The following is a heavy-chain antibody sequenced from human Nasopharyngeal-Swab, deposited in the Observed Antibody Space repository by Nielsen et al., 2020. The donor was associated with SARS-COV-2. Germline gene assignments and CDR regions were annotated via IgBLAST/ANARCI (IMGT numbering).Heavy chain of an antibody. J-gene: IGHJ6*02. Sequence: GESLKISCVDSGFRDYSMNWVRQAPGPGLEWVSSISSSSSDIYYADSVKGRFTISRDSAKNSPYLQMNNLRAEDTAVYYCARGYCSSGSCYAKHYGMDVWGQGTTVTVSS. CDR2: ISSSSSDI. CDR1: GFRDYS. V-gene: IGHV3-21*01. D-gene: IGHD2-15*01. CDR3: ARGYCSSGSCYAKHYGMDV.